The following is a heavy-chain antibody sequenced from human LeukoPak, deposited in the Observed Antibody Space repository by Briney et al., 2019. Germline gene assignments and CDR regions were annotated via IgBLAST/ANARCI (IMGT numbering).Heavy chain of an antibody. D-gene: IGHD3-3*01. CDR1: GYTFTGYY. J-gene: IGHJ4*02. CDR2: INPNSGGT. Sequence: GASVKVSCKASGYTFTGYYMHWVRQAPGQGLEGMGWINPNSGGTNYAQKFLGRVTMTRDTSISTAYMELSRLRSDDTAVYYCARGYYDFWSGYYNDLIDYWGQGTLVTVSS. CDR3: ARGYYDFWSGYYNDLIDY. V-gene: IGHV1-2*02.